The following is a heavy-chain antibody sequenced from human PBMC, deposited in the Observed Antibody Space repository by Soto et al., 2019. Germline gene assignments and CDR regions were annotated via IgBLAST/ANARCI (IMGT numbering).Heavy chain of an antibody. J-gene: IGHJ6*02. V-gene: IGHV4-4*07. D-gene: IGHD2-2*01. Sequence: QVQLQESGPGLVKPSETLSLTCTVSGGSISSYYWSWIRQPAGKGLEWIWRIYTSGSTNYNPSLRSRVTMSVDTSKNQFALKLSSVTAADTAVYYCARETYCSSTSCYVRDYYYYGMDVWGQGTTVTVSS. CDR3: ARETYCSSTSCYVRDYYYYGMDV. CDR1: GGSISSYY. CDR2: IYTSGST.